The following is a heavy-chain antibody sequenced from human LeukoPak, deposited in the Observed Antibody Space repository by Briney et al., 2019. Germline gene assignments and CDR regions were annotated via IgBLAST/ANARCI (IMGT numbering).Heavy chain of an antibody. V-gene: IGHV3-7*01. CDR2: IKQDGSEK. Sequence: PGGSLRLSCAASGFTFSSYWMSWVRQAPGKGLEWVANIKQDGSEKYYVDSVKGRFTISRDNAKNSLYLQMNSLRAEDTAVYYCASAYYDFWSGYYTGRYFDYWGQGTLVTVSS. J-gene: IGHJ4*02. D-gene: IGHD3-3*01. CDR1: GFTFSSYW. CDR3: ASAYYDFWSGYYTGRYFDY.